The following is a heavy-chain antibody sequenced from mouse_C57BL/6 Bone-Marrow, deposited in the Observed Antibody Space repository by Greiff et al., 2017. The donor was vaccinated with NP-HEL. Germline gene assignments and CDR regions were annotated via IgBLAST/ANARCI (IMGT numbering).Heavy chain of an antibody. CDR3: ARSGLGRFAY. J-gene: IGHJ3*01. CDR2: IYPRSGHT. V-gene: IGHV1-81*01. CDR1: GYTFTSYG. D-gene: IGHD3-3*01. Sequence: QVQLQQSGAELARPGASVKLSCKASGYTFTSYGISWVKHRTGQGLEWIGVIYPRSGHTYYNEKFKGKATLTADKSSSTAYMELRSLTSEDSAVYFCARSGLGRFAYWGQGTLVTVSA.